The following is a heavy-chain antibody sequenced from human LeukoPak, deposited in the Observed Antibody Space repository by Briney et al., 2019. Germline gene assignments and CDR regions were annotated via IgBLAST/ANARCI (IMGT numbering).Heavy chain of an antibody. J-gene: IGHJ4*02. CDR3: ARGCRSYYGSGSCLSY. V-gene: IGHV1-18*04. CDR1: GYSFTSYW. D-gene: IGHD3-10*01. CDR2: ISAYNGNT. Sequence: GESLQISCKGSGYSFTSYWIGWVRQAPGQGLEWMGWISAYNGNTNYAQKLQGRVTMTTDTSTSTAYMELRSLRSDDTAVYYCARGCRSYYGSGSCLSYWGQGTLVTVSS.